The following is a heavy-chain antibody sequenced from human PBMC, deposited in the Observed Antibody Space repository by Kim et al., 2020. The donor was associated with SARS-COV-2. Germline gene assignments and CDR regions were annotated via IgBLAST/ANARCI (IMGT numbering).Heavy chain of an antibody. CDR2: ST. J-gene: IGHJ4*02. D-gene: IGHD3-16*01. CDR3: ASGMGAVFDY. V-gene: IGHV4-59*09. Sequence: STNYSPSLKSRVTISVDTSKNQFSLKLSSVTAADTAVYYCASGMGAVFDYWGQGTLVTVSS.